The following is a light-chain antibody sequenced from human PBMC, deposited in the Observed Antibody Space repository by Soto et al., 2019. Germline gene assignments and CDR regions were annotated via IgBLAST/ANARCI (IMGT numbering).Light chain of an antibody. CDR2: EGS. V-gene: IGLV2-23*01. J-gene: IGLJ1*01. Sequence: QSALTQPASVSGSPGQSITISCTGTSNDVGSYNLVSWYQHHPGKAPKLMIFEGSKRPSGVSNRFSGSKSGNTPSLTISGLQAEDEADFYCCSYAGSNYYVFGTGTKVTVL. CDR1: SNDVGSYNL. CDR3: CSYAGSNYYV.